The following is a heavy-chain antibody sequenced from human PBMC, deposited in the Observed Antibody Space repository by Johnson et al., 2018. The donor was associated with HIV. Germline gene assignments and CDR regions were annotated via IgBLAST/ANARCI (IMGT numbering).Heavy chain of an antibody. V-gene: IGHV3-30-3*01. D-gene: IGHD2-15*01. CDR1: GFTFRSYA. CDR2: ISYDGRNQ. Sequence: QVQLVESGGGVVQPGRSLRLSCAASGFTFRSYAMHWVRQAPGRGLEWVAVISYDGRNQQYAESVKGRFTISRDNYKNTLYLQMSSVRPEDTAVYYCARDLAPRPPARLDVFDVWGQGTMVTVSS. CDR3: ARDLAPRPPARLDVFDV. J-gene: IGHJ3*01.